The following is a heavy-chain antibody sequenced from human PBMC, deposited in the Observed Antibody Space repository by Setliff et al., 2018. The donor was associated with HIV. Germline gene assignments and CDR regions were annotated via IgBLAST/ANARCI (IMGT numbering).Heavy chain of an antibody. CDR3: AKGRYGGYDWGTLDI. CDR2: ISGSGAST. D-gene: IGHD5-12*01. V-gene: IGHV3-23*01. Sequence: GGSLRLSCAASGFTFSSCAMSWVRQAPGKGLEWVLVISGSGASTYYADSVRGRFTISRGNSKNTLYLQMNSLRVEDTAVYYCAKGRYGGYDWGTLDIWGQGTMVTVSS. J-gene: IGHJ3*02. CDR1: GFTFSSCA.